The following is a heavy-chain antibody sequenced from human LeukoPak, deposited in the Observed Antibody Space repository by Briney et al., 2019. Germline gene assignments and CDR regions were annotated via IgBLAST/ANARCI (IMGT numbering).Heavy chain of an antibody. V-gene: IGHV1-46*01. J-gene: IGHJ4*02. D-gene: IGHD4/OR15-4a*01. CDR2: INLSGGST. Sequence: GASVKVSCKSSGFTFINYYMHWVRQAPGQGLDLLGIINLSGGSTHYPQKFQDRVTMTRDTYTSTVYMELSSLRSEDTAVYYCARDLDYGEKSEDYWGQGTLVTVSS. CDR1: GFTFINYY. CDR3: ARDLDYGEKSEDY.